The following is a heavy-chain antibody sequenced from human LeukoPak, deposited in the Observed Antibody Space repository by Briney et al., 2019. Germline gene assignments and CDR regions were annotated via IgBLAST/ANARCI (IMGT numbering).Heavy chain of an antibody. CDR3: ARGITIFGVVIRKQYYYYGMDV. D-gene: IGHD3-3*01. Sequence: ASVKVSCKASGYTFTSYDINWVRQATGQGLEWMGWMNPNSGNTGYAQKFQGRVTMTRNNSISTAYMELSSLRSEDTAVYYCARGITIFGVVIRKQYYYYGMDVWGQGTTVTVSS. J-gene: IGHJ6*02. V-gene: IGHV1-8*01. CDR2: MNPNSGNT. CDR1: GYTFTSYD.